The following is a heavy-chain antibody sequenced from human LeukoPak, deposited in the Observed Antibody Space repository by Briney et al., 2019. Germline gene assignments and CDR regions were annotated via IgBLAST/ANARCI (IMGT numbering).Heavy chain of an antibody. D-gene: IGHD4-17*01. J-gene: IGHJ6*04. CDR2: ISGSGGST. V-gene: IGHV3-23*01. CDR3: ADGDYYYYGMDV. CDR1: GFTFSSYA. Sequence: PGGSLRLSCAASGFTFSSYAMSWVRQAPGKGLEWVSAISGSGGSTYYADSVKGRFTISRDNSKNTLYLQMNSLRAEDTAAYYCADGDYYYYGMDVWGKGTTVTVSS.